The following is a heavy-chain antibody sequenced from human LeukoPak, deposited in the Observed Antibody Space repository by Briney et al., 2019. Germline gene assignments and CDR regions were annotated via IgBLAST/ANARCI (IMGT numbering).Heavy chain of an antibody. CDR2: IFTSGSA. Sequence: SETLSLTCTVSGGSISKYYLSWIRQPAGKGLVWIGRIFTSGSATSSSSLKSRVTMSADTSKNQFSLNLSSVTAADTAVYFCASGYGSGSYLYWGQGTQVTVSS. J-gene: IGHJ4*02. D-gene: IGHD3-10*01. V-gene: IGHV4-4*07. CDR3: ASGYGSGSYLY. CDR1: GGSISKYY.